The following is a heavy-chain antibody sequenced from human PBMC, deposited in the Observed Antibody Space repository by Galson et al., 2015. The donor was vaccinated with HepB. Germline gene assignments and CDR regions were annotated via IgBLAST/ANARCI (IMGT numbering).Heavy chain of an antibody. CDR2: ISWDGGST. CDR3: AKGDSSYYYDSRGYRYYFDY. CDR1: GFTFGDYT. Sequence: LRLSCSASGFTFGDYTMHWVRQAPGKGLEWVSLISWDGGSTYYADSVKGRFTISRDNSKNSLYLQMNSLRTEDTALYYCAKGDSSYYYDSRGYRYYFDYWGQGTLVTVSS. D-gene: IGHD3-22*01. V-gene: IGHV3-43*01. J-gene: IGHJ4*02.